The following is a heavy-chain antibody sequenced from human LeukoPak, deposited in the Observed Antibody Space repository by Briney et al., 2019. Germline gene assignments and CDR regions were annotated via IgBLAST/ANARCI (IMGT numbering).Heavy chain of an antibody. CDR2: IYPGDSDT. V-gene: IGHV5-51*01. J-gene: IGHJ3*02. CDR1: GYSITSYW. D-gene: IGHD5-18*01. Sequence: GESLKISCKGSGYSITSYWIGWVRQMPGKGLEWMGIIYPGDSDTRYSPSFQGQVTISADKSISTAYLQWSSLKASDTAMYYCARHGYSYGPTDAFDIWGQGTMVTVSS. CDR3: ARHGYSYGPTDAFDI.